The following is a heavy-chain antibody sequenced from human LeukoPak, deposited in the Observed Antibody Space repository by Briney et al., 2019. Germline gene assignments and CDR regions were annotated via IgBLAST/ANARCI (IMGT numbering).Heavy chain of an antibody. CDR3: ARAAGGDGSGSL. D-gene: IGHD3-10*01. J-gene: IGHJ4*02. V-gene: IGHV4-59*01. CDR2: IYYRVTS. CDR1: GDSISTYY. Sequence: SETLSLTCTVSGDSISTYYWSWIRQPPGKGLEWIGYIYYRVTSDYNPSLKSRVTMSVDMSTRQISLKLSSVTAADTAVYYCARAAGGDGSGSLWGPGTLVTVSS.